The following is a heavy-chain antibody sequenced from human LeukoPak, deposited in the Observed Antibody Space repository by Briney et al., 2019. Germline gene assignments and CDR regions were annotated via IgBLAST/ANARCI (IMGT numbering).Heavy chain of an antibody. V-gene: IGHV3-7*03. CDR1: GFTFNRYW. CDR3: AKRGVVIRVILVGFHKEAYYFDS. CDR2: IEQDGSEK. Sequence: GGSLRLSCAASGFTFNRYWMSWVRQAPGKGLEWVANIEQDGSEKNYVDSVEGRFTISRDNPKNTLYLQMNSLRAEDTAVYFCAKRGVVIRVILVGFHKEAYYFDSWGQGALVTVSS. D-gene: IGHD3-22*01. J-gene: IGHJ4*02.